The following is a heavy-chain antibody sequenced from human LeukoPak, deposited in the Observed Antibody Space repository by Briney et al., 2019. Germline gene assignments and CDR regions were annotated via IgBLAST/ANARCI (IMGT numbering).Heavy chain of an antibody. V-gene: IGHV3-64D*06. CDR1: GFTFSSHA. D-gene: IGHD2-15*01. CDR2: ISSNGGNT. CDR3: VKDMMEVAAFDY. Sequence: GGSLRLSCSASGFTFSSHAMHWVRQAPGKGLEYVSGISSNGGNTYYADSVKGRFTISRDNSKNTLYLQMSSPRPEDTAVYYCVKDMMEVAAFDYWGQGTLVTVSS. J-gene: IGHJ4*02.